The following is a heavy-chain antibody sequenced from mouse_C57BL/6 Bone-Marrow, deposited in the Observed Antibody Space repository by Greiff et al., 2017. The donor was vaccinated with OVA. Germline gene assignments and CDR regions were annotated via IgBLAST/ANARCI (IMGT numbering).Heavy chain of an antibody. J-gene: IGHJ2*01. CDR3: ASYGYDGRGFDY. CDR2: IWSGGST. D-gene: IGHD2-2*01. Sequence: VQLVESGPGLVQPSQSLSITCTVSGFSLTSYGVHWVRQSPGKGLEWLGVIWSGGSTDYNAAFISRLSISKDNSKSQVFFKMNSLQADDTAIYSCASYGYDGRGFDYWGQGTTLTVSS. CDR1: GFSLTSYG. V-gene: IGHV2-2*01.